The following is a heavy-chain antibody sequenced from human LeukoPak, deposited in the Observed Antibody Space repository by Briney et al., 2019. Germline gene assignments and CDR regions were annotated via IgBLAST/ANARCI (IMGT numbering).Heavy chain of an antibody. CDR2: IYSGGST. Sequence: LSGGSLRLSCAASGFTVSSNYMSWVRQAPGKGLEWVSVIYSGGSTYYADSVKGRFTISRDNSRSTLYLQMNSLRPEDTAIYYCAREGYYGSGSPPSLYFDYWGQGTLVTVSS. J-gene: IGHJ4*02. V-gene: IGHV3-53*05. D-gene: IGHD3-10*01. CDR1: GFTVSSNY. CDR3: AREGYYGSGSPPSLYFDY.